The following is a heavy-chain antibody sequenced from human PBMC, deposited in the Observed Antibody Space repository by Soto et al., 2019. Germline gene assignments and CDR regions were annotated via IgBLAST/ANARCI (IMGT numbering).Heavy chain of an antibody. J-gene: IGHJ4*02. V-gene: IGHV4-39*01. CDR2: IYYSGST. CDR1: GGSISSSSYY. D-gene: IGHD3-3*01. Sequence: PSETLSLTCTVSGGSISSSSYYWGWIRQPPGKGLEWIGSIYYSGSTYYNPSLKSRVTISVHTSKNQFSLKLSSVTAADTAVYYCARLFGYDFWSGYYALDYWGQGTLVTVSS. CDR3: ARLFGYDFWSGYYALDY.